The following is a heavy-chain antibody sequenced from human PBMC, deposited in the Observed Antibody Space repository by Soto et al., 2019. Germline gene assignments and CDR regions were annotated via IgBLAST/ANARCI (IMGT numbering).Heavy chain of an antibody. CDR1: GYTFSNYG. CDR2: ISLYSDGT. CDR3: ARVVPGAEAWFGP. J-gene: IGHJ5*02. D-gene: IGHD2-2*01. Sequence: QVQLVQSGGEVKRPGASVKVSCKTSGYTFSNYGITWVRQAPGQPLEWLGWISLYSDGTNYAQKVQGRVSMTTATSTTTAYMELRRLRSDDTAVYYCARVVPGAEAWFGPWGQGTLVTVSS. V-gene: IGHV1-18*01.